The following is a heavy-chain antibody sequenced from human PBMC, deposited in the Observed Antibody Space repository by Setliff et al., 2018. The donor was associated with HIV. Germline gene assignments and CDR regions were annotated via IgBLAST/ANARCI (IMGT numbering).Heavy chain of an antibody. Sequence: ASVKVSCKASGYTFTSYGISWVRQAPGQGLEWMGGIIPILGIANYAQKFQGRVTMTTDTSTSTAYMELRSLRSDDTAVYYCARSDDSSGYYRVVDAFDIWGQGTMVTVSS. CDR2: IIPILGIA. CDR1: GYTFTSYG. J-gene: IGHJ3*02. CDR3: ARSDDSSGYYRVVDAFDI. V-gene: IGHV1-18*01. D-gene: IGHD3-22*01.